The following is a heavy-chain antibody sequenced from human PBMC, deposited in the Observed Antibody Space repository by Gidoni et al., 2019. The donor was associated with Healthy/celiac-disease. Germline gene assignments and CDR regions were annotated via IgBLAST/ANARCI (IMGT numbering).Heavy chain of an antibody. CDR2: IKSKTDGGTT. CDR1: GFTFCNAW. Sequence: EVQLVESGGGLVKPGGSLRLSCAASGFTFCNAWMTWVRQAPGTGLEWVGRIKSKTDGGTTDYAAPVKGRFTISRDDSKNTLYLQMNSLKTEDTAVYYCTTGMLTYYDFWSGYYNIPYYYGMDVWGQGTTVTVSS. J-gene: IGHJ6*02. V-gene: IGHV3-15*07. D-gene: IGHD3-3*01. CDR3: TTGMLTYYDFWSGYYNIPYYYGMDV.